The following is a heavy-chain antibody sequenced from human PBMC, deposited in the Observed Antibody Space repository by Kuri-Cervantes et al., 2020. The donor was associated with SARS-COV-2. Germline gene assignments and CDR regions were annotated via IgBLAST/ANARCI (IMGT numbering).Heavy chain of an antibody. CDR1: GGSISSGDYY. V-gene: IGHV4-30-4*08. Sequence: SETLSLTCTVSGGSISSGDYYWSWIRQPPGKGLEWIGYIYYSGSTYYNPSLKSRVTISVDTSKNQFSLKLSSVTAADTAVYYYARDYYDSSYFDYWGQGTLVTVSS. J-gene: IGHJ4*02. CDR2: IYYSGST. CDR3: ARDYYDSSYFDY. D-gene: IGHD3-22*01.